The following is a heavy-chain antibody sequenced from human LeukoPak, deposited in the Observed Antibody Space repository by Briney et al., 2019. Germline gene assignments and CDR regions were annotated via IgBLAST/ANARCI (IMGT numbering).Heavy chain of an antibody. V-gene: IGHV4-4*09. CDR3: ASTRRAAVAGRFDS. D-gene: IGHD6-19*01. Sequence: PSEPLSLTCNVSGASMSSNYWSWIRQPPGKGLEWIGYIYHSGNTNYSPSLESRVTMSVDESKNQFSLRVHFVSAADTAVYYCASTRRAAVAGRFDSWGQGTLVTVSS. CDR1: GASMSSNY. J-gene: IGHJ4*02. CDR2: IYHSGNT.